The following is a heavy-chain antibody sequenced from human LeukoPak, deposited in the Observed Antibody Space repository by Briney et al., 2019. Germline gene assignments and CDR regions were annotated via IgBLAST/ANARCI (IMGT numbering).Heavy chain of an antibody. CDR3: ARDQLPLTGYYKVYYYYYMDV. Sequence: PGGSLRLSCAPSGFTFSSYSMNWVRQAPGKGLEWVSSISSSSSTIYSADSVKGRFTISRDNAKNSLYLQMNSLRAEDTAVYYCARDQLPLTGYYKVYYYYYMDVWGKGTTVTISS. D-gene: IGHD3-9*01. V-gene: IGHV3-48*01. CDR1: GFTFSSYS. J-gene: IGHJ6*03. CDR2: ISSSSSTI.